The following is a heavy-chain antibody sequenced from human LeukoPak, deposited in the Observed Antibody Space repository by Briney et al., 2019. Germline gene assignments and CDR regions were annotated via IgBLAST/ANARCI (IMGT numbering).Heavy chain of an antibody. V-gene: IGHV1-46*01. J-gene: IGHJ4*02. CDR1: GYTFTSYY. Sequence: ASVKVSCKASGYTFTSYYMHWVRQAPGQGLEWMGIINPSGGSTSYAQKLQGRVTMTRDTSTSTVYMELSSLRSEDTAVYYCARGYGSGYSNGSFGYWGQGTLVTVSS. CDR3: ARGYGSGYSNGSFGY. D-gene: IGHD5-18*01. CDR2: INPSGGST.